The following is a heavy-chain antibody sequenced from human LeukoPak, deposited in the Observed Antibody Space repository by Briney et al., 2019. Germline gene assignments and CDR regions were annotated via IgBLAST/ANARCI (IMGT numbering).Heavy chain of an antibody. J-gene: IGHJ4*02. V-gene: IGHV1-18*01. D-gene: IGHD2-15*01. Sequence: ASVKVSCRSSVYTFTSYGISWVRQAPGQGLEWMGWISAYNGNTNYAQKLQGRVTMTTDTSTSTAYMELRSLRSDDTAVYYCARDPPVYCSGGSCYGDYWGQGTLVTVSS. CDR2: ISAYNGNT. CDR3: ARDPPVYCSGGSCYGDY. CDR1: VYTFTSYG.